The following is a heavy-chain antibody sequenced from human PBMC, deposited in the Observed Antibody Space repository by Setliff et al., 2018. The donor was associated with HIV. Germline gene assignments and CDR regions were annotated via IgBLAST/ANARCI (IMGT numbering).Heavy chain of an antibody. CDR3: ARMYSGYDWSPAGARTRYFDY. J-gene: IGHJ4*02. CDR1: GGSFNGYS. V-gene: IGHV4-34*01. D-gene: IGHD5-12*01. CDR2: INHSGST. Sequence: SETLSLTCAVYGGSFNGYSWTWIRQPPGKGLEWIGGINHSGSTNYNPSLKSRVTISVDTSKNQFSLKLSSVTAADTAVYYCARMYSGYDWSPAGARTRYFDYWGQGTLVTVSS.